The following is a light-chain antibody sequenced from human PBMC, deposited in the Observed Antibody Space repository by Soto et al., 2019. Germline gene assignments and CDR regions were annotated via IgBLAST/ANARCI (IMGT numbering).Light chain of an antibody. CDR2: GVS. V-gene: IGKV3-15*01. Sequence: EIVMTQSPATLSVSPGERATLSCRASQSVSSNLAWYQQKPGQAPRLLIYGVSTRDTGIPVRFSGSGSGTEFTLTISSLQSEDFAVYYCQQYNKWPLTFGGGTAVEI. CDR1: QSVSSN. CDR3: QQYNKWPLT. J-gene: IGKJ4*01.